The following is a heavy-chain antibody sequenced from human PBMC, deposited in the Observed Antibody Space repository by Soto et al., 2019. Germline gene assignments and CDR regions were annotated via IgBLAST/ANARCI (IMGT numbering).Heavy chain of an antibody. CDR1: GFTFSSYR. J-gene: IGHJ6*03. CDR3: ARDNGVVVAAAQPWYYYYMDV. CDR2: ISSSSSYI. V-gene: IGHV3-21*01. Sequence: GGSLRLSCAASGFTFSSYRMNWVRQAPGKGLEWVSSISSSSSYIYYADSVKGRFTISRDNAKNSLYMQMNSLRAEDTAVYYCARDNGVVVAAAQPWYYYYMDVWGKGTTVTVSS. D-gene: IGHD2-15*01.